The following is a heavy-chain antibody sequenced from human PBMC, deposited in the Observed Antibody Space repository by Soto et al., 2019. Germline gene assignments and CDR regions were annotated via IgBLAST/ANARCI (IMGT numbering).Heavy chain of an antibody. D-gene: IGHD3-22*01. J-gene: IGHJ4*02. V-gene: IGHV1-18*01. Sequence: GASVKVSCKASGYTFTSYGISWVRQAPGQGLEWMGWISAYNGNTNYAQKLQGRVTMTTDTSTSTAYMELRSLRSEDTAVYYCATVHHATGNYYDSSGYYYFDYWGQGTLVTVSS. CDR2: ISAYNGNT. CDR1: GYTFTSYG. CDR3: ATVHHATGNYYDSSGYYYFDY.